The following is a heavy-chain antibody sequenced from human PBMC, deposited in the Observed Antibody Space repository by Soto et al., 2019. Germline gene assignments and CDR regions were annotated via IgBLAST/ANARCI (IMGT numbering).Heavy chain of an antibody. D-gene: IGHD6-13*01. CDR1: GYTFTSYG. Sequence: QVQLVQSGAEVKKPGASVKVSCKASGYTFTSYGISWVRQAPGQGLEWMGWISAYNGNTNYAQKLQGRGTMTTDTTTSTAYMELRSLRSDDTAVYYCARIPRTGYSSSRSHLHFDYWGQGTLVTVSS. CDR2: ISAYNGNT. V-gene: IGHV1-18*04. CDR3: ARIPRTGYSSSRSHLHFDY. J-gene: IGHJ4*02.